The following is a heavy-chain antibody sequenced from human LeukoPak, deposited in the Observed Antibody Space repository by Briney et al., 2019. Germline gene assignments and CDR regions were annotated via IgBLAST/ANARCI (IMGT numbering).Heavy chain of an antibody. CDR2: ISSSSSYI. Sequence: GGSLRLSCAASGFTFSSYSMNWVHQAPGKGLEWVSSISSSSSYIYYADSVKGRFTISRDNAKNSLYLQMNSLRAEDTAVYYCARDLIPAVAGPDWGQGTLVTVSS. D-gene: IGHD6-19*01. CDR3: ARDLIPAVAGPD. V-gene: IGHV3-21*01. CDR1: GFTFSSYS. J-gene: IGHJ4*02.